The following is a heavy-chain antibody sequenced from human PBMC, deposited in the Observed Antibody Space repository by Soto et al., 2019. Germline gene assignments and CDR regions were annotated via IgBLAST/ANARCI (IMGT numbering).Heavy chain of an antibody. CDR1: GFTFISYG. D-gene: IGHD5-18*01. CDR3: AKNRKDTAMVNYYYYGMDV. CDR2: ISYDGSNK. V-gene: IGHV3-30*18. Sequence: PWGSLRLSCAASGFTFISYGIHCFRHSPCKWLEWVAVISYDGSNKYYADSVKGRFTISRDNSKNTLYLQMNSLRAEDTAVYYCAKNRKDTAMVNYYYYGMDVWGQGTTVTVSS. J-gene: IGHJ6*02.